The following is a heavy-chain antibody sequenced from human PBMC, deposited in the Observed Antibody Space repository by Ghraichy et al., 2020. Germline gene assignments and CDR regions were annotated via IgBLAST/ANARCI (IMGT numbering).Heavy chain of an antibody. Sequence: GESLNISCAASGFTFSSYSMNWVRQAPGKGLEWVSYIISSSNTIYYADSVKGRFTISRDNAKNSLYLQMNSLRDEDTAVYYCTRDRLEEWQLLRYAFDNWGQGTMVTVSS. CDR3: TRDRLEEWQLLRYAFDN. V-gene: IGHV3-48*02. D-gene: IGHD1-26*01. J-gene: IGHJ3*02. CDR2: IISSSNTI. CDR1: GFTFSSYS.